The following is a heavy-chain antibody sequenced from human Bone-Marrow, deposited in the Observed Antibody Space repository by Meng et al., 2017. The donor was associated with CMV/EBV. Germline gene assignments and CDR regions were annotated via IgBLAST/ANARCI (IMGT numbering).Heavy chain of an antibody. Sequence: KVSCKGSGYSFTSYWIGWVRQMPGKGLEWMGIIYPGDSDTRYSTSFQGQVTISADKSISTAYLQWSSLKASDTAMYYCARGDPESFDIWGEGTMVAVSS. J-gene: IGHJ3*02. CDR2: IYPGDSDT. D-gene: IGHD1-14*01. V-gene: IGHV5-51*01. CDR1: GYSFTSYW. CDR3: ARGDPESFDI.